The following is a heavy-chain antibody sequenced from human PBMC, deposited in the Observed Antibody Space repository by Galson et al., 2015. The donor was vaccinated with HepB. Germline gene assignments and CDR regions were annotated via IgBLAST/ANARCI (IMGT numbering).Heavy chain of an antibody. V-gene: IGHV4-61*02. Sequence: TLSLTCTVSGGSINSGSFYWSWIRQPAGKGLEWIGRMYISGSIFGNTNYNPSLKSRVTMSVDTSKNQFSLKLSSVTAADTAVYYCARVSVAAWEHDYWGQGTLVTVSS. CDR3: ARVSVAAWEHDY. CDR2: MYISGSIFGNT. J-gene: IGHJ4*02. CDR1: GGSINSGSFY. D-gene: IGHD6-19*01.